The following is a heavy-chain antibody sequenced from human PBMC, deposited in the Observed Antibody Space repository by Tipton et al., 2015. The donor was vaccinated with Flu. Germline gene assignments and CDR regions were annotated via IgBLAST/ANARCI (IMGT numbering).Heavy chain of an antibody. D-gene: IGHD3-22*01. CDR2: INHSGST. Sequence: TLSLTCVVSGGSFSGYYWTWIRQAPGKGLKWIGEINHSGSTHYNSSLKSRVTMSVDASKNQFSLHLSSVTAADTAVYYCARVSPRRVTAIVVVMLPEGYFDYWGQGTLVIVSS. CDR1: GGSFSGYY. V-gene: IGHV4-34*01. CDR3: ARVSPRRVTAIVVVMLPEGYFDY. J-gene: IGHJ4*02.